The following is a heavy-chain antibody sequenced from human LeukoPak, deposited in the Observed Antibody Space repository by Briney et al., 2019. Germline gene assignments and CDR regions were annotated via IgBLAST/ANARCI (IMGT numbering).Heavy chain of an antibody. CDR3: ARDHYDSTRRYYYYMDV. CDR1: GGSISSYD. V-gene: IGHV4-4*07. CDR2: IYTSGST. J-gene: IGHJ6*03. Sequence: PSETLSLTCTVSGGSISSYDWSWIRQPAGKGLEWIGRIYTSGSTNYNPSLKSRVTMSLDTSKNQFPLKLSSVTAADTAVYYCARDHYDSTRRYYYYMDVWGKGTTVTVSS. D-gene: IGHD3-22*01.